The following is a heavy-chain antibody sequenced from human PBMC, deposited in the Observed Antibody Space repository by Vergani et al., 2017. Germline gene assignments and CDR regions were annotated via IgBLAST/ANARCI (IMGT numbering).Heavy chain of an antibody. D-gene: IGHD3-16*01. V-gene: IGHV3-7*03. J-gene: IGHJ4*02. CDR3: AKDRGFGYY. CDR2: IKQDGSEK. CDR1: GFTFSTYW. Sequence: EVQLVESGGGLVQPGGSLRLSCAASGFTFSTYWMSWVRQAPGKGLEWVANIKQDGSEKSYVDSVKGRFTISRDNAKNTLYLQMNSLRAEDTAVYYCAKDRGFGYYWGQGTLVTVSS.